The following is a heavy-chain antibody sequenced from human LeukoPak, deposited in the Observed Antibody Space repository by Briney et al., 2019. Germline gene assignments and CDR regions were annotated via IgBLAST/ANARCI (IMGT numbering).Heavy chain of an antibody. CDR1: GYTFTSYW. CDR3: AKVHGNSGFDY. D-gene: IGHD2/OR15-2a*01. J-gene: IGHJ4*02. V-gene: IGHV5-51*01. CDR2: IFPGDSET. Sequence: GESLKISCKGSGYTFTSYWIGWVRQMPGKGLEWMGVIFPGDSETRYSPSFQGQVTISADKSISTAYLQWSSLKASDTAMYYCAKVHGNSGFDYWGQGALVTVSS.